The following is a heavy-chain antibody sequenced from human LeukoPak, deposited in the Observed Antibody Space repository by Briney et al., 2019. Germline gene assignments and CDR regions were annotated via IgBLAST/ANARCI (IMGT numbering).Heavy chain of an antibody. Sequence: PSETLSLTCTVSGGSTGPNYWSWIRQPPGKGLEWIGYIYKSGSPKYNPSLKSRVTMSVDTSKNQFSLKLTSVTAADTAVYYCAGHYYDSSGSHYFDYWGQGTLVTVSS. J-gene: IGHJ4*02. D-gene: IGHD3-22*01. V-gene: IGHV4-59*01. CDR1: GGSTGPNY. CDR2: IYKSGSP. CDR3: AGHYYDSSGSHYFDY.